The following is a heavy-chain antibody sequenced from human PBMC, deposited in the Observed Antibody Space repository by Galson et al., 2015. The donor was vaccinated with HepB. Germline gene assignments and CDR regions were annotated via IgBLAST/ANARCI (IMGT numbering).Heavy chain of an antibody. CDR3: ARSEVSSSIWAENWYFDL. CDR1: GFTFSDYY. V-gene: IGHV3-11*06. Sequence: SLRLSCAASGFTFSDYYMSWIRQAPGKGLEWVSYISSSSSYTNYADSVKGRFTISRDNAKNSLYLQMNSLRAEDTAVYYCARSEVSSSIWAENWYFDLWGRGTLVTVSS. J-gene: IGHJ2*01. D-gene: IGHD6-13*01. CDR2: ISSSSSYT.